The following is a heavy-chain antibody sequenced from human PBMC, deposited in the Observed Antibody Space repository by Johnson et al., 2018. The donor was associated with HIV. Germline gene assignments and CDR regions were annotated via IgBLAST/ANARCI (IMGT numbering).Heavy chain of an antibody. CDR2: ISHDGSNR. Sequence: QVQLVESGGVVVQPGRSLRLFCAASGFTFNSYAMHWVRQAPGKGLEWVAVISHDGSNRYYADSVKGRFIISRDKSKNTLYLQMNSLRAEDTAVYYCAKDRSMDDAFDVWGQGTMVTVSS. CDR1: GFTFNSYA. V-gene: IGHV3-30*04. J-gene: IGHJ3*01. D-gene: IGHD1-26*01. CDR3: AKDRSMDDAFDV.